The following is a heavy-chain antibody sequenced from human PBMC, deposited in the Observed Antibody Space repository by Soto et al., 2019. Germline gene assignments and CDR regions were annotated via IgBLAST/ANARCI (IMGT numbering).Heavy chain of an antibody. CDR2: ISGSGGST. CDR3: AKDELTGGIAARPGDAFDI. Sequence: PGGSLRLSCAASGFTFSSYAMSWVRQATGKGLEWVSAISGSGGSTYYADSVKGRFTISRDNSKNTLYLQMNSLRAEDTAVYYCAKDELTGGIAARPGDAFDIWGQGTMVTVSS. J-gene: IGHJ3*02. CDR1: GFTFSSYA. V-gene: IGHV3-23*01. D-gene: IGHD6-6*01.